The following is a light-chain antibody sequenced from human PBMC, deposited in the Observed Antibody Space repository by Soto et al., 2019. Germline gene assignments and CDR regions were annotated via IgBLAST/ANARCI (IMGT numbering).Light chain of an antibody. CDR2: EVN. CDR3: NSYTSRYTFV. CDR1: SSDVGGYNY. Sequence: QSVLTQPASVSGSPGQSITMSCTGTSSDVGGYNYVSWYQQHPGKAPKLMIYEVNKRPSEVSNRFSGSKSGNTASLTISGLQPEDEADYYCNSYTSRYTFVLGTGTKVTVL. J-gene: IGLJ1*01. V-gene: IGLV2-14*01.